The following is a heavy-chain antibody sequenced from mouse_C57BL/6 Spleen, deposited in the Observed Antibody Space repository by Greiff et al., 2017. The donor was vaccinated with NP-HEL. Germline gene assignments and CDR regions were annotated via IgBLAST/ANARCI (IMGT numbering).Heavy chain of an antibody. CDR1: GYTFTSYW. Sequence: QVQLKQPGAELVKPGASVKLSCKASGYTFTSYWMQWVKQRPGQGLEWIREIDPSDSYTNYNQKFKGKATLTVDTSSSTAYMQLSSLTSEDSAVYYCARGAMVTTEGFAYRGQGTLVTVSA. CDR2: IDPSDSYT. CDR3: ARGAMVTTEGFAY. D-gene: IGHD2-2*01. J-gene: IGHJ3*01. V-gene: IGHV1-50*01.